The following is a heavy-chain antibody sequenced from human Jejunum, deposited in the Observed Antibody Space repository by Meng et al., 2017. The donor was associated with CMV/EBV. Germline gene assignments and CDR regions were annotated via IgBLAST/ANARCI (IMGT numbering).Heavy chain of an antibody. Sequence: FLHCTRRVRVNGLLQAPRKAVDWLAVNYWDYDRRCIPSLKNRLTITKDTPKNQLVFTVTNMDPVDTATYYCAHTLFGAYDLWYFDLWGRGTLVTVSS. D-gene: IGHD4-17*01. CDR3: AHTLFGAYDLWYFDL. V-gene: IGHV2-5*08. CDR1: FLHCTRRVR. CDR2: NYWDYDR. J-gene: IGHJ2*01.